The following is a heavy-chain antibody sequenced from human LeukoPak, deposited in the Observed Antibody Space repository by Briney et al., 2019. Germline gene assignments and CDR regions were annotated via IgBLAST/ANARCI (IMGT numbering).Heavy chain of an antibody. D-gene: IGHD5-12*01. CDR2: ISNSGVTT. V-gene: IGHV3-23*01. Sequence: GGSLRLSCAASGFSFSSYAMSWVRQAPGKGLEWVSSISNSGVTTYYADSVKGRFTLSRDNSKNTLYLQMNSLRAEDTAVYYCAKVVGYSGYDYFDYWGQGTLVTVSS. CDR1: GFSFSSYA. CDR3: AKVVGYSGYDYFDY. J-gene: IGHJ4*02.